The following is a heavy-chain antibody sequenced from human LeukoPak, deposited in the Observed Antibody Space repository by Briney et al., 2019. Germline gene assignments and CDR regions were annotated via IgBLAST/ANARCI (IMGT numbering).Heavy chain of an antibody. V-gene: IGHV1-2*02. CDR2: INPNSGGT. D-gene: IGHD3-22*01. Sequence: GASVKVSCKASGYTFTGYYMHWVRQAPGQGLEWMGWINPNSGGTNYARKFQGRVTMTRDTSISTAYMELSRLRSDDTAVYYCARVPITMIVVVMYFDYWGQGTLVTVSS. CDR1: GYTFTGYY. J-gene: IGHJ4*02. CDR3: ARVPITMIVVVMYFDY.